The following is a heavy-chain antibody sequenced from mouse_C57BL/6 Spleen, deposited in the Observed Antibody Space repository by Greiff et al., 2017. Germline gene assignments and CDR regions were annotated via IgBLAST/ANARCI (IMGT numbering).Heavy chain of an antibody. Sequence: VQLQQSGAELARPGASVKLSCKASGYTFTSYGISWVKQRTGQGLEWIGEIYPRSGNTYYNEKFKGKDTLTADKSSSTAYMELRSLTSEDSAVYFCARTVHYYGSSSLDYWGQGTTLTVSS. D-gene: IGHD1-1*01. CDR1: GYTFTSYG. CDR2: IYPRSGNT. V-gene: IGHV1-81*01. J-gene: IGHJ2*01. CDR3: ARTVHYYGSSSLDY.